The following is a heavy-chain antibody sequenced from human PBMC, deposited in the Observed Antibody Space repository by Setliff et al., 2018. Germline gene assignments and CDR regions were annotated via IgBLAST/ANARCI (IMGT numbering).Heavy chain of an antibody. Sequence: SETLSLTCTVSGGSVRSHYWSWIRHSPGKGLEWIGFIFYSGDTKSNPSLKSRVAISIDTSKKQFSLEVSSVTAADTAVYYCARLKYYDSGTYWGSWDYYSSMDVWGKGTTVTVSS. J-gene: IGHJ6*04. CDR3: ARLKYYDSGTYWGSWDYYSSMDV. CDR1: GGSVRSHY. D-gene: IGHD3-22*01. V-gene: IGHV4-59*02. CDR2: IFYSGDT.